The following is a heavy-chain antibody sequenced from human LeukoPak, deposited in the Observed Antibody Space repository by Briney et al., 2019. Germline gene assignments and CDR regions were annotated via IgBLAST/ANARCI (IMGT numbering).Heavy chain of an antibody. CDR2: IYKDGST. D-gene: IGHD3-9*01. CDR3: AKAISDDDILTGYYLSAFDI. CDR1: GFTVSSNY. J-gene: IGHJ3*02. V-gene: IGHV3-53*01. Sequence: GGSLRLSCAASGFTVSSNYMSWVRQAPGRGLEWVSVIYKDGSTYYSESMKGRFTISRDNSKNTLYLQMNSLRAEDTAVYYCAKAISDDDILTGYYLSAFDIWGQGTMVTVSS.